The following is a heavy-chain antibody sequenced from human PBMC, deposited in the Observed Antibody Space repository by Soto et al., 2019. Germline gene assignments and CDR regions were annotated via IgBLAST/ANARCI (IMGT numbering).Heavy chain of an antibody. V-gene: IGHV4-4*02. D-gene: IGHD3-10*01. Sequence: QVQLQESGPGLVKPSGTLSLTCDVFGASITSSNWWSWVRQSPGGGLEWIGEVFHGGTTNYNPSLKSGVTVSVDKSKNQFPLMLTSLTAADAAVYYCAQDRRNFGCPFDNWGQGIRVTVSS. CDR2: VFHGGTT. CDR1: GASITSSNW. CDR3: AQDRRNFGCPFDN. J-gene: IGHJ4*02.